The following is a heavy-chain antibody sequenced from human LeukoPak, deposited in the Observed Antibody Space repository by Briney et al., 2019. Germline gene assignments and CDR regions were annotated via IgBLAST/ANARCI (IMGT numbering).Heavy chain of an antibody. CDR1: GFTFNKYG. D-gene: IGHD6-13*01. CDR2: IWHDGSNT. V-gene: IGHV3-33*01. Sequence: GGSPRLSCAASGFTFNKYGMHWVRQAPGKGLEWVAVIWHDGSNTRYADSVKGRFTISRDNSKNTLYLQMDSLRAEDTAVYYCARVHSSSWAYFDNWGQGTLVTVSS. CDR3: ARVHSSSWAYFDN. J-gene: IGHJ4*02.